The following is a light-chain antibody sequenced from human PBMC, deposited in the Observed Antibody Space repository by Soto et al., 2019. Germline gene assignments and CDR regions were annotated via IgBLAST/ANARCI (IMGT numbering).Light chain of an antibody. CDR3: SSYITSSTLI. Sequence: HSALTQPASVSGSPGQSITISCTGTSSDVGGYNYVSWYQQHPGKAPKLMIYDVSNRPSGVSNRFSGSKSGNTASLTISGLQAEDEADYYCSSYITSSTLIFGGGTKLTVL. V-gene: IGLV2-14*01. J-gene: IGLJ2*01. CDR2: DVS. CDR1: SSDVGGYNY.